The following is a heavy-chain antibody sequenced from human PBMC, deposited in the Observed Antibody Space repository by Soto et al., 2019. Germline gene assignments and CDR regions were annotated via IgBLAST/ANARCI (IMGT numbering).Heavy chain of an antibody. J-gene: IGHJ4*02. CDR2: ISGSGGRT. CDR1: GFSFSSYA. V-gene: IGHV3-23*01. D-gene: IGHD5-18*01. Sequence: HPGGSLRLSCAASGFSFSSYAMNWVRQAPGKGLEWVSGISGSGGRTYYADSVKGRFTISRDNSKNTLYLQMNSLRAEDTAVYFCSKGGIQLWSLFDYWGQGTLVTVSS. CDR3: SKGGIQLWSLFDY.